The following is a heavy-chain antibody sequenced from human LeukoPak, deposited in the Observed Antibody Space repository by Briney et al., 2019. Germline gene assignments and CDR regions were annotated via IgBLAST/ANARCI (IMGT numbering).Heavy chain of an antibody. J-gene: IGHJ4*02. CDR3: AKSTAMVFSSYFDY. D-gene: IGHD5-18*01. Sequence: GGSLRLSCAASGFTVSSNYMSWVRQAPGKGLEWVSAISGSGGSTYYADSVKGRFTISRDNSKNTLYLQMNSLRAEDTAVYYCAKSTAMVFSSYFDYWGQGTLVTVSS. CDR2: ISGSGGST. V-gene: IGHV3-23*01. CDR1: GFTVSSNY.